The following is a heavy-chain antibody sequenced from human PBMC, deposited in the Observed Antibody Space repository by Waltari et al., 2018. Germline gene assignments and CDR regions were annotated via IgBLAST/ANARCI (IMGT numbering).Heavy chain of an antibody. V-gene: IGHV1-45*02. J-gene: IGHJ6*02. CDR2: ITPFNGNT. D-gene: IGHD5-12*01. CDR3: ASNLFGIGSGYDFSKYGMDV. Sequence: QMQLVQSGAEVKKTGSSVKVSCKASGYTFTYRYLHWVRQAPGQALEWMGWITPFNGNTNYAQKFQDRVTITRDRSMSTAYMELSSLRSEDTAMYYCASNLFGIGSGYDFSKYGMDVWGQGTTVTVSS. CDR1: GYTFTYRY.